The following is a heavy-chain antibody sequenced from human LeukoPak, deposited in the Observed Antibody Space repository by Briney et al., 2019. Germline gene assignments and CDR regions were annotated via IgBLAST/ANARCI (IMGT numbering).Heavy chain of an antibody. V-gene: IGHV1-18*01. D-gene: IGHD3-3*01. J-gene: IGHJ5*02. Sequence: ASVTVSCKASGYTFTSYGICWVRQAPGQGLEWMGWTSAYNGNTNYAQKLQGRVTMTTDTSTSTAYMELRSLRSDDTAAYYCARRRELYYDFWSGYFSREDGGNNWFDPWGQGTLVTVSS. CDR3: ARRRELYYDFWSGYFSREDGGNNWFDP. CDR1: GYTFTSYG. CDR2: TSAYNGNT.